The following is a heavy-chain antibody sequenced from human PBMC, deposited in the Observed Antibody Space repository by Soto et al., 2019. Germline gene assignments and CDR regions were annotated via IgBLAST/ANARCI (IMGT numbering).Heavy chain of an antibody. D-gene: IGHD2-15*01. CDR2: ISYEGRNK. CDR1: GLTFSLYG. V-gene: IGHV3-30*18. J-gene: IGHJ4*02. CDR3: AKGRDSTLLRWQYFDN. Sequence: VGSLRLSCAVSGLTFSLYGMHWVRQAPGKGLEWVAFISYEGRNKYYADSVKGRFTISRDNPKNTLSLQLDSLRPEDTAVYYCAKGRDSTLLRWQYFDNWGQGTQVTVSS.